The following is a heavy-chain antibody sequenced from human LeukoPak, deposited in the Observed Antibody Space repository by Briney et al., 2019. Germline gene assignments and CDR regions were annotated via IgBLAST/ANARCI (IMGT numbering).Heavy chain of an antibody. J-gene: IGHJ2*01. D-gene: IGHD6-13*01. CDR2: IYHTGSA. Sequence: SGTLSLTCGVSGGSISNGHWWSWVRQPPGKGLEWIGEIYHTGSANYNPSLKSRVTISVDKSENQFSLSLNSVTAADTAVYYCARGPWGAAAGTPRYWYFDLWGRGTLVTVSS. CDR1: GGSISNGHW. V-gene: IGHV4-4*02. CDR3: ARGPWGAAAGTPRYWYFDL.